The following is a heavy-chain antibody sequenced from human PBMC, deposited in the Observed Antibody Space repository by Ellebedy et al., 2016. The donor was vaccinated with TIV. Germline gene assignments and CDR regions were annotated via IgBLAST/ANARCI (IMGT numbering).Heavy chain of an antibody. Sequence: GESLKISCAASGFTFSGYGMHWVRQAPGKGLEWVAFLRYDGSNNYHADSVEGRFTISRDNSENSLYLQMNSLRPEDTAVYYCAKDIARGAESRATYFGMDVWGQGTTVIVSS. CDR3: AKDIARGAESRATYFGMDV. CDR1: GFTFSGYG. J-gene: IGHJ6*02. D-gene: IGHD2-21*01. V-gene: IGHV3-30*02. CDR2: LRYDGSNN.